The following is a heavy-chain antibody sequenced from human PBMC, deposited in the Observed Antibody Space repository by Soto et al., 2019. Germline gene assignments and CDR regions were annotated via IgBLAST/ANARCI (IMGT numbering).Heavy chain of an antibody. J-gene: IGHJ4*02. Sequence: SETLSLTCTVSGGSISSYYWSWIRQPPGKGLEWIGYIYYSGSTNYNPSIKSRVTISVDTSKNQFSLKLSSVTAADTDVDYCERQVRQQLVPSYYFDYWGQGTLVTVSS. V-gene: IGHV4-59*08. CDR1: GGSISSYY. D-gene: IGHD6-13*01. CDR2: IYYSGST. CDR3: ERQVRQQLVPSYYFDY.